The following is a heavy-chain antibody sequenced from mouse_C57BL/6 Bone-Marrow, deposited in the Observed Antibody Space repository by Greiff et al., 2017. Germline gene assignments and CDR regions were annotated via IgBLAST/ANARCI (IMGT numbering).Heavy chain of an antibody. CDR2: ISSGGSYT. V-gene: IGHV5-6*02. CDR3: ARRDYYGSSSFFDY. CDR1: GFTFSSYG. J-gene: IGHJ2*01. D-gene: IGHD1-1*01. Sequence: EVMLVESGGDLVKPGGSLKLSCAASGFTFSSYGMSWVRQTPDKRLEWVATISSGGSYTYYPDSVKGRFTISRDNAKNTLYLQMSSLKSEDTAMYYCARRDYYGSSSFFDYWGQGTTLTVSS.